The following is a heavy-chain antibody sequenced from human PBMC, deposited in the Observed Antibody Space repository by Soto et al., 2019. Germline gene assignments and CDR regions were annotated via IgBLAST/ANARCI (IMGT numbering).Heavy chain of an antibody. CDR2: ISYDGSNK. CDR1: GFTFSSYG. CDR3: AKDSIAAAGTGSPIAYYFDY. D-gene: IGHD6-13*01. J-gene: IGHJ4*02. Sequence: QVQLVESGGGVVQPGRSLRLSCAASGFTFSSYGMHWVRQAPGKGLEWVAVISYDGSNKYYADSVKGRFTISRDNSKNTLYLQMNSLRAEDTAVYYCAKDSIAAAGTGSPIAYYFDYWGQGTLVTVSS. V-gene: IGHV3-30*18.